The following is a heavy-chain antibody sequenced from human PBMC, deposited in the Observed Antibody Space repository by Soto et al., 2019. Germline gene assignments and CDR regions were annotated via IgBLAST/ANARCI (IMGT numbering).Heavy chain of an antibody. CDR2: ISGSGGST. CDR3: ARGYCSGGSCYLPVSGMAV. J-gene: IGHJ6*04. Sequence: GLLRHSWTAYGVTVRSVARSWVRQGRGKGLEWVSAISGSGGSTYYADSVKGRFTVSRDNSKNTLYLQMNSLRAEDTAVYYCARGYCSGGSCYLPVSGMAVWGKGTTVPVSS. V-gene: IGHV3-23*01. D-gene: IGHD2-15*01. CDR1: GVTVRSVA.